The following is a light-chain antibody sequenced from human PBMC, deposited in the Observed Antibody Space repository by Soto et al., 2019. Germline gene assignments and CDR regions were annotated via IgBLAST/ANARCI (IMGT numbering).Light chain of an antibody. CDR1: QSVSSL. CDR3: QHRFNWPFT. J-gene: IGKJ3*01. CDR2: DAS. V-gene: IGKV3-11*01. Sequence: EMVWTQSPGTLSLSPGERATLSCRASQSVSSLLAWYQQKPGQAPRLLIYDASNRATGIPARFSGSGSGTDFTLTISSLEPEDFAVYYCQHRFNWPFTFGPGTKVDIK.